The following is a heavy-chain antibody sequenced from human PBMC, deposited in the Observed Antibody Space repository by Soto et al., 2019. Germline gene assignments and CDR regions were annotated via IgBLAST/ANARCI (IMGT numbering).Heavy chain of an antibody. CDR1: GGTFSSYA. D-gene: IGHD5-18*01. V-gene: IGHV1-69*06. J-gene: IGHJ4*02. Sequence: SVKVSCKASGGTFSSYAISWVRQAPGQGLEWMGGIIPIFGTANYAQKFQGRVTITADKSTSTAYMELSSLRSEDTAVYYCAGFRGYSYRYFADYWGQGTLVTVSS. CDR3: AGFRGYSYRYFADY. CDR2: IIPIFGTA.